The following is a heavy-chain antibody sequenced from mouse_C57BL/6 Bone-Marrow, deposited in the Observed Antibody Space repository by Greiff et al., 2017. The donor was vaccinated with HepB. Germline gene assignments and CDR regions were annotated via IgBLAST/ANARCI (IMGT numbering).Heavy chain of an antibody. Sequence: QVQLQQPGAELVKPGASVKLSCKASGYTFTSYWMHWVKQRPGQGLEWIGMIHPNSGSTNYNEKFKSKATLTVDKSSSTAYMQLSSLTSEDSAVYYCARGDYYGSSYVLYAMDYWGQGTSVTVSS. J-gene: IGHJ4*01. CDR2: IHPNSGST. V-gene: IGHV1-64*01. D-gene: IGHD1-1*01. CDR3: ARGDYYGSSYVLYAMDY. CDR1: GYTFTSYW.